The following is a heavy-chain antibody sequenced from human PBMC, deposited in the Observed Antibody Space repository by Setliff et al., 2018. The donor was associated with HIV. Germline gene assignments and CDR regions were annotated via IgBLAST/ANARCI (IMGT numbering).Heavy chain of an antibody. J-gene: IGHJ4*02. CDR1: GYTFTSYY. Sequence: VASVKVSCKASGYTFTSYYMHWVRQAPGQGLEWMGIINPSGGSTSYAQKFQSRVTLTTDESTNTVFKDLSSLRSEYTAVYYCATYHYYDSSAYFIDLYYLDYWGQGTLVTVSS. CDR2: INPSGGST. CDR3: ATYHYYDSSAYFIDLYYLDY. D-gene: IGHD3-22*01. V-gene: IGHV1-46*01.